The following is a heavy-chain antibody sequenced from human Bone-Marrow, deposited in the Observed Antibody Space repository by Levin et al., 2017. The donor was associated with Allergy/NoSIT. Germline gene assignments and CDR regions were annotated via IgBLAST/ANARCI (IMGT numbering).Heavy chain of an antibody. CDR1: GFTLSDYY. V-gene: IGHV3-11*03. Sequence: PGGSLRLSCAASGFTLSDYYMSWIRQAPGKGLEWVSYISSSGSDTNYADSVKGRFTISRDNAENSLYLQMNSLRAEDTAVYYCARLGRDATLITFQLNDAFDIWGQGTVVTVSS. CDR3: ARLGRDATLITFQLNDAFDI. J-gene: IGHJ3*02. CDR2: ISSSGSDT. D-gene: IGHD3-16*01.